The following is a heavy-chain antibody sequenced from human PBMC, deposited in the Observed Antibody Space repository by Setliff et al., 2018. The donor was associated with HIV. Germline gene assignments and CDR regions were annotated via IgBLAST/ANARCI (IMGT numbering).Heavy chain of an antibody. CDR1: GFTFNSAW. CDR3: TRSRD. Sequence: GGSLRLSCVASGFTFNSAWMTWVRQAPGKGLEWVGRIKSKTDGGTADYAAPVKGRFTISRDDSKSIVYLQMNSLKTEDTAVYYCTRSRDWGQGTLVTVSS. V-gene: IGHV3-15*01. J-gene: IGHJ4*02. CDR2: IKSKTDGGTA.